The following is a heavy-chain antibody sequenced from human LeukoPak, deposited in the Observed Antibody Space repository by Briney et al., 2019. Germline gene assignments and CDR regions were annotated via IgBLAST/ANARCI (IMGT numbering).Heavy chain of an antibody. CDR3: ASTRISGPSRGAFDI. D-gene: IGHD1-1*01. CDR1: GFTFSSYS. J-gene: IGHJ3*02. CDR2: ISSSSSYI. V-gene: IGHV3-21*01. Sequence: GGSLRLSCAASGFTFSSYSMNWVRQAPGKGLEWVSSISSSSSYIYYADSVKGRFTISRDNAKNSLYLQMNSLRAEDTAVYYCASTRISGPSRGAFDIWGQGTMVTVSS.